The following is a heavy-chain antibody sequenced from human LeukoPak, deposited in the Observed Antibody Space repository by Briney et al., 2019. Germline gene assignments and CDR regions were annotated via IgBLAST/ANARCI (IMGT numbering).Heavy chain of an antibody. CDR2: IYYSGST. V-gene: IGHV4-59*11. Sequence: SETLSLTCTVSGGSLSSHYWSWVRQPPGKGLEWIGYIYYSGSTNYNPSLKSRVTISVDTSKNQFSLKLSSVTAADTAVDYCAREDYYDYAFDIWGQGTMVTVSS. CDR3: AREDYYDYAFDI. J-gene: IGHJ3*02. CDR1: GGSLSSHY. D-gene: IGHD3-22*01.